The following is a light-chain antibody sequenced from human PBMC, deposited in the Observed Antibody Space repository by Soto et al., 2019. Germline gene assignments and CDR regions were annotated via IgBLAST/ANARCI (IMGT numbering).Light chain of an antibody. Sequence: EIVLTQSPATLSLSPGERATLSCRASQSLSSYLAWYQQKPGQAPRLLIYDASNRATGIPARFSGSGSGTDFTLTISSLEPEDFAVYYCHQYYTTPWAFGQGTKVEIE. J-gene: IGKJ1*01. V-gene: IGKV3-11*01. CDR3: HQYYTTPWA. CDR2: DAS. CDR1: QSLSSY.